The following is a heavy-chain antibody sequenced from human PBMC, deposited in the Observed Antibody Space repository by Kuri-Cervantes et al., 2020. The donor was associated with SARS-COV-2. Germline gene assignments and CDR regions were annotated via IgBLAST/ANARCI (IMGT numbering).Heavy chain of an antibody. CDR2: IYYSGST. V-gene: IGHV4-61*05. Sequence: SETLSLTCTVSGGSISSSSYYWGWIRQPPGKGLDWIGYIYYSGSTNYNPSLKSRVTISVVPSKNQFSLKLSSVTAADTAVYYCARGGRGRYSSSWHYYYYYYGMDVWGQGTTVTVSS. D-gene: IGHD6-13*01. J-gene: IGHJ6*02. CDR1: GGSISSSSYY. CDR3: ARGGRGRYSSSWHYYYYYYGMDV.